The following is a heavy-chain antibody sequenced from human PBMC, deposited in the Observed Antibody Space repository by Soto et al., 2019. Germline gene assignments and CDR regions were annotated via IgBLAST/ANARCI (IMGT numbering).Heavy chain of an antibody. J-gene: IGHJ4*02. CDR3: ARDQPGYSYGYGLGY. Sequence: EVQLVESGGGLVKPGGSLRLSCAASGFTFSSYSMKWVRQGPGKGLEWVSSISSSSSYIYYADSVKGRFTISRDNAKNSLYLQMNSLRAEDTAVYYCARDQPGYSYGYGLGYWGQGTLVTVSS. CDR2: ISSSSSYI. V-gene: IGHV3-21*01. D-gene: IGHD5-18*01. CDR1: GFTFSSYS.